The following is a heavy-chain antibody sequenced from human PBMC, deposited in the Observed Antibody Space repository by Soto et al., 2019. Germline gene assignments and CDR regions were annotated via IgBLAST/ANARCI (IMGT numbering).Heavy chain of an antibody. CDR3: ARQNCSSTSCLYYYYYYGMDV. J-gene: IGHJ6*02. V-gene: IGHV5-51*01. CDR2: IYPGDSDT. D-gene: IGHD2-2*01. CDR1: GYTFTDYW. Sequence: GESLKISCMGSGYTFTDYWIGWVRQLPGKGLEWMGIIYPGDSDTRYSPSFQGQVTITADKSTSTAYLQWNTLKASDTAMYYCARQNCSSTSCLYYYYYYGMDVWGQGTTVTVSS.